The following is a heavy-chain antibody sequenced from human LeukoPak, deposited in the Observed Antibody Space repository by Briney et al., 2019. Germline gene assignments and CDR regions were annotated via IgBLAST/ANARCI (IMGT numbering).Heavy chain of an antibody. D-gene: IGHD1-26*01. CDR1: GGSISSYY. V-gene: IGHV4-59*01. CDR3: ARVKWELLGLDYYYYYMDV. J-gene: IGHJ6*03. CDR2: IYYSGST. Sequence: SETLSLTCTVSGGSISSYYWSWIRQPPGKGLEWIGYIYYSGSTNYNPSLKSRVTISVDTSKNQFSLKLSSVTAADTAVYYCARVKWELLGLDYYYYYMDVWGKGTTVTVSS.